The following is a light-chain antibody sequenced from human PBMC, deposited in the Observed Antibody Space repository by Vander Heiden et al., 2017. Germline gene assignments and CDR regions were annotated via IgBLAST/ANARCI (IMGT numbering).Light chain of an antibody. CDR3: MHSINLPRT. V-gene: IGKV2D-29*01. Sequence: DTVMTQNPLPLSVTPGQPAPISCKSSRSLLHSDGRTYFLWLQKQPSQPPQPLNYEISKRCYGVSGRFSGSGAGTDFTLKSSRVVAEDVGVYCCMHSINLPRTFGQGTKVEIK. J-gene: IGKJ1*01. CDR2: EIS. CDR1: RSLLHSDGRTY.